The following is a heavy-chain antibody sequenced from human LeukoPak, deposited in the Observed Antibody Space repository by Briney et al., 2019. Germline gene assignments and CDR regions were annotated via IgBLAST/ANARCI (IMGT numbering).Heavy chain of an antibody. V-gene: IGHV4-61*09. D-gene: IGHD6-19*01. Sequence: SETLSLTCSVSGASIDRGSYYWSWVRQPAGKGLEWTGHMYTSGTKYYNPSLKSRITISFDTSKNQFSLKLSSVTAADTAVYYCARVSSGWPYYFDYWGQGTLVTVSS. J-gene: IGHJ4*02. CDR2: MYTSGTK. CDR3: ARVSSGWPYYFDY. CDR1: GASIDRGSYY.